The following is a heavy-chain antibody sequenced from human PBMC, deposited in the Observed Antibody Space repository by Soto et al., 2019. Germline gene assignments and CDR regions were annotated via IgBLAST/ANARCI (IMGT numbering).Heavy chain of an antibody. Sequence: ASVKVSCKASGYTFTSYAMHWVRQAPGQRLEWMGWINAGNGNTKYSQKFQGRVTITRDTSASTAYMELSSLRSEDTAVYYCARDSTYDYVWGSYAPGGWFDPWGQGTLVTVS. CDR3: ARDSTYDYVWGSYAPGGWFDP. J-gene: IGHJ5*02. D-gene: IGHD3-16*01. CDR1: GYTFTSYA. CDR2: INAGNGNT. V-gene: IGHV1-3*01.